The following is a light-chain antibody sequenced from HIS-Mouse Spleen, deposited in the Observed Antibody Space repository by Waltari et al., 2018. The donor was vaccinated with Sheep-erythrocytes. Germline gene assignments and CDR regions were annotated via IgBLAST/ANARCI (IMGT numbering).Light chain of an antibody. CDR3: QAWDSSTVV. CDR1: TLAARY. V-gene: IGLV3-1*01. Sequence: SYELTQPPSVSVSPGQTASITCSGDTLAARYACWYQQKPGPSPVLVIYQDSKRPAGIPERFSGSNSGNTATLTISGTQAMDEADYSCQAWDSSTVVFGGGTKLTVL. J-gene: IGLJ2*01. CDR2: QDS.